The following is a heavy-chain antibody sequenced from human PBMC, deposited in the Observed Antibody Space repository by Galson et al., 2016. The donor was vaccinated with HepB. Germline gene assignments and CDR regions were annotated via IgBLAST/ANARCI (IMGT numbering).Heavy chain of an antibody. CDR2: IYSGGAT. V-gene: IGHV3-53*01. CDR1: GFTVKNNY. CDR3: ATENWGPLD. D-gene: IGHD3-16*01. Sequence: SLRLSCAASGFTVKNNYMNWVRQVPGKGLEWVSVIYSGGATDYADSVKGRFTISRDNSQNTLFLQINSLRAEDTAVYYCATENWGPLDWGQGTLVTVSS. J-gene: IGHJ4*02.